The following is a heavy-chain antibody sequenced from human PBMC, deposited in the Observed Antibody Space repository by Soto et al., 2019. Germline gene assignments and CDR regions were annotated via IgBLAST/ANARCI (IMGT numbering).Heavy chain of an antibody. D-gene: IGHD3-22*01. V-gene: IGHV3-23*01. CDR1: GFTFSSYA. CDR2: ISGSGGST. Sequence: GGSLRLSCAASGFTFSSYAMSWVRQAPGKGLEWVSAISGSGGSTYYADSVKGRFTISRDNSKNTLYLQMNSLRAEDTAVYYCAKDPSYYYERDNWFDPWGQGTLVTVSS. CDR3: AKDPSYYYERDNWFDP. J-gene: IGHJ5*02.